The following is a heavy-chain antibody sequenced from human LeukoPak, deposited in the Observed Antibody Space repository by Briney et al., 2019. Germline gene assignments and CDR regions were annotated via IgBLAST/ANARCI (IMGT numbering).Heavy chain of an antibody. CDR3: VNYCSGGGCYSAGDY. V-gene: IGHV3-21*01. D-gene: IGHD2-15*01. Sequence: PGGSLRLSCAASGFTFSSYSMNWVRQAPGKGLEWVSSISSSSTYIYYADSVKGRFTISRDNAKNSLYLQMNSLRAEDTAVYYCVNYCSGGGCYSAGDYWGQGTLVTVSS. CDR1: GFTFSSYS. J-gene: IGHJ4*02. CDR2: ISSSSTYI.